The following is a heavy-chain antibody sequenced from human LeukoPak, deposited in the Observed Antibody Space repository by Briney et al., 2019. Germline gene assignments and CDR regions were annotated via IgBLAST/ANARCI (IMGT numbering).Heavy chain of an antibody. CDR3: ATPAAGPRAEYSQH. CDR2: IKQDGSEK. J-gene: IGHJ1*01. CDR1: GFTFSSYA. D-gene: IGHD6-13*01. V-gene: IGHV3-7*01. Sequence: GGSLRLSCAASGFTFSSYAMHWVRQAPGKGLEWVANIKQDGSEKYYVDSVKGRFTISRDNAKNSLYLQMNSLRAEDTAVYYCATPAAGPRAEYSQHWGQGTLVTVSS.